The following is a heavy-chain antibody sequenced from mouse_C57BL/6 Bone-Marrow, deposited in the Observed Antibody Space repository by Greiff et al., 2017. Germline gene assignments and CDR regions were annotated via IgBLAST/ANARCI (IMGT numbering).Heavy chain of an antibody. CDR1: GFSLSTSGMG. J-gene: IGHJ2*01. Sequence: VKLMESGPGILQSSQTLSLTCSFSGFSLSTSGMGVSWIRQPSGKGLEWLAHIYWDDDKRYHPSLKSRLTISKDTSRNQVFLKITSVDTEDTATYYCARERYGYYFDYWGQGTTLTVSS. D-gene: IGHD2-14*01. CDR3: ARERYGYYFDY. V-gene: IGHV8-12*01. CDR2: IYWDDDK.